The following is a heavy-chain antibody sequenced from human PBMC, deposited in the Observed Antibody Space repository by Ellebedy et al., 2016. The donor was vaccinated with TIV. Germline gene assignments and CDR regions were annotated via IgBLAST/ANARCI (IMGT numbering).Heavy chain of an antibody. CDR2: IYPADSDT. J-gene: IGHJ4*02. CDR1: GYNFTNYW. D-gene: IGHD6-19*01. CDR3: ARRMTAVAGATFDL. Sequence: GESLKISCKGSGYNFTNYWIAWVRQMPGKGLEWMGFIYPADSDTKYSPSFQGQVTISADKSISAAFLQWNSLKASDTAMFYCARRMTAVAGATFDLWGQGSLVTVSS. V-gene: IGHV5-51*01.